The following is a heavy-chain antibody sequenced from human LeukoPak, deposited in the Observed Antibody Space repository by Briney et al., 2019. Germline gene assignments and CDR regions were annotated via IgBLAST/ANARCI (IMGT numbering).Heavy chain of an antibody. Sequence: GAAVKVSCKASGYTFTSYDINWVRQATGQGLERMGWMNPNRGNTGYAPKYQARVTITSNTSISTAYMELSSLRSEDTAVYYCARAPLLRFLVWLPPDYWGQGTLVTVSS. CDR2: MNPNRGNT. J-gene: IGHJ4*02. CDR1: GYTFTSYD. CDR3: ARAPLLRFLVWLPPDY. V-gene: IGHV1-8*03. D-gene: IGHD3-3*01.